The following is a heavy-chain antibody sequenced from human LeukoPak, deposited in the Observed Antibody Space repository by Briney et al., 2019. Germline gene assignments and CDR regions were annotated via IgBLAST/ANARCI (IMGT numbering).Heavy chain of an antibody. CDR1: GYTFTSYG. CDR3: ARDRGDYYGSGSYYKHFDH. V-gene: IGHV1-18*01. J-gene: IGHJ4*02. CDR2: ISAYNGNT. Sequence: ASVKVSCKASGYTFTSYGISWVRQAPGQGLEWMGWISAYNGNTKYAQKLQGGVTTTTDTSTSTAYMELRSLRSDDTAVYYCARDRGDYYGSGSYYKHFDHWGQGTLVTVSS. D-gene: IGHD3-10*01.